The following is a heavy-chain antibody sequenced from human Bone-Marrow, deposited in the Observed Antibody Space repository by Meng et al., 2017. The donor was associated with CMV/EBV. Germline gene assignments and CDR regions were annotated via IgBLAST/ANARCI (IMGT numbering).Heavy chain of an antibody. J-gene: IGHJ4*02. CDR1: GFTFSSYW. V-gene: IGHV3-7*01. CDR2: IKQDGSEK. D-gene: IGHD2-15*01. CDR3: ARDASKIYYFDY. Sequence: GESLKISCAASGFTFSSYWMSWVRQAPGKGLEWVANIKQDGSEKYYVDSVKGRFTISRDNAKNSLYLQMNSLRAEDTAVYYCARDASKIYYFDYWGQGTLVTVSS.